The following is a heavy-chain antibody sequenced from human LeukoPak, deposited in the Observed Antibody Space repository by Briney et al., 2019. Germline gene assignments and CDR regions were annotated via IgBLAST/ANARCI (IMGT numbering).Heavy chain of an antibody. J-gene: IGHJ5*02. CDR3: ASLRWPRLGWFDP. D-gene: IGHD5-12*01. CDR1: GGSFSGYY. Sequence: SETLSLTCAAYGGSFSGYYWSWIRQPPGKGLEWIGEINHSGSTNCNPSLKSRVTISVDTSKNQFSLKLSSVTAADTAVYYCASLRWPRLGWFDPWGQGTLVTVSS. V-gene: IGHV4-34*01. CDR2: INHSGST.